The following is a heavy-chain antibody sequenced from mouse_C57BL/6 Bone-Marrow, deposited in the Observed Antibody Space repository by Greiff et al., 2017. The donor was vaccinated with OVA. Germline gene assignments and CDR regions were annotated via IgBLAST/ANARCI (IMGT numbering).Heavy chain of an antibody. CDR1: GFSFNTYA. V-gene: IGHV10-1*01. J-gene: IGHJ4*01. CDR2: IRSKSNNYAT. Sequence: EVMLVESGGGLVQPKGSLKLSCAASGFSFNTYAMNWVRQAPGKGLEWVARIRSKSNNYATYYADSVKDRFTISRDDSESMLYLQMNNLKTEDTAMYYCVRDRLYYGSSPYAMDYWGQGTSVTVSS. CDR3: VRDRLYYGSSPYAMDY. D-gene: IGHD1-1*01.